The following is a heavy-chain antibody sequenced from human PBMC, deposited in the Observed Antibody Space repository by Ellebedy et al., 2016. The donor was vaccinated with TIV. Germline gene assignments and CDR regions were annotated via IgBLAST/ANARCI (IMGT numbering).Heavy chain of an antibody. Sequence: GGSLRLSCAASGFTFSNYWMNWVRQAPGKGLEWVAQIKEDGSVEAYIDSVKGRFSISRDNGKNSLYLQMNNLRAEDTAVYYCAGPAAIGTKAFDYWGQGTLVTVSS. V-gene: IGHV3-7*01. CDR1: GFTFSNYW. CDR3: AGPAAIGTKAFDY. CDR2: IKEDGSVE. D-gene: IGHD2-2*01. J-gene: IGHJ4*02.